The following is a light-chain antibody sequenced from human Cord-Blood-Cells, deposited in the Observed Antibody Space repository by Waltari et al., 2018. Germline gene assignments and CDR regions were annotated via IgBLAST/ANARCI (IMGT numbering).Light chain of an antibody. CDR3: SSYTSSSTWV. J-gene: IGLJ3*02. Sequence: QSALTQPASVSGSPGQSITISCTGTSNDVGGYNYVSWYQQHPGKAPKLMIYDVSKRPSGVSNRFSGSKSGNTASLTISGLQAEDEADYYCSSYTSSSTWVFGGGTKLTVL. CDR2: DVS. CDR1: SNDVGGYNY. V-gene: IGLV2-14*01.